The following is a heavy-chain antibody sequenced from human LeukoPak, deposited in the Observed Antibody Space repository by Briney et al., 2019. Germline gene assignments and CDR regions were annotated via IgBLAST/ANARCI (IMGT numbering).Heavy chain of an antibody. CDR1: GFTFSSYD. D-gene: IGHD6-13*01. CDR3: AREPPGGYSSSWYLTTYFQH. J-gene: IGHJ1*01. CDR2: IGTAGDT. Sequence: GGCLRLSCAASGFTFSSYDMHWVRQATGKGLEWVSAIGTAGDTYYPGSVKGRFTISRDNAKNSLYLQMNSLRAEDTAVYYCAREPPGGYSSSWYLTTYFQHWGQGTLVTVSS. V-gene: IGHV3-13*01.